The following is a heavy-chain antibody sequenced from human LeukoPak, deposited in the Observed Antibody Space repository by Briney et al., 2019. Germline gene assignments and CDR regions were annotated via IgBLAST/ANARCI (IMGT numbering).Heavy chain of an antibody. J-gene: IGHJ4*02. CDR1: GFTFSSYA. CDR3: ARDGGYDNYYFDY. D-gene: IGHD5-12*01. CDR2: ISYDGSNK. Sequence: GRSLRLSCAASGFTFSSYAMHWVRQAPGKGLEWVAVISYDGSNKYYADSVKGRFTISRDNSKNTLYLQMNSLRAEDTAVYYCARDGGYDNYYFDYWGQGTLVTVSS. V-gene: IGHV3-30-3*01.